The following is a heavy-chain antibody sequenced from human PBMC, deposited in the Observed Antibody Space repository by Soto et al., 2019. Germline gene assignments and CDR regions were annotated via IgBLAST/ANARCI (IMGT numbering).Heavy chain of an antibody. J-gene: IGHJ6*02. Sequence: GASVKVSCKASGYTFTSYYMHWVRQAPGQGLEWMGILNLSGGGTSYPQKFQGRVTMTRDTSTSTVYMELSSLRSEDTAIYYCARTPGASGLDVWGQGTTGTVSS. CDR1: GYTFTSYY. V-gene: IGHV1-46*01. CDR3: ARTPGASGLDV. CDR2: LNLSGGGT.